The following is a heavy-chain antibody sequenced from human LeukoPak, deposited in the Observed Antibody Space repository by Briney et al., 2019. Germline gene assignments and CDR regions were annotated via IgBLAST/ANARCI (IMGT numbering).Heavy chain of an antibody. Sequence: PSETLSLTCTVSGGSISTNNYYWGWIRQPPGKGLEWIGRIYYSGSTYYNPSLKSRVTISVDTSKNQFSLKLSSVTAADTAVYYCATLGRYSSSWYAYYYYYYYMDVWGKGTTVTVSS. D-gene: IGHD6-13*01. CDR2: IYYSGST. CDR3: ATLGRYSSSWYAYYYYYYYMDV. J-gene: IGHJ6*03. CDR1: GGSISTNNYY. V-gene: IGHV4-39*07.